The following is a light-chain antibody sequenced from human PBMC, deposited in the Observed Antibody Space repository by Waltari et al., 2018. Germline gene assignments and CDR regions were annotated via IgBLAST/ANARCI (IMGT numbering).Light chain of an antibody. J-gene: IGKJ2*01. CDR3: QQYGGSPNT. CDR1: QSVASPY. Sequence: EIVLTQSPDTLSFSPGERATLSCRASQSVASPYLAWYQQKPGQSPRLLIYGSSSRATGIPDRFSGSGSGTDFTLTITRLEPEDFAVYYCQQYGGSPNTFGQGTKLEI. V-gene: IGKV3-20*01. CDR2: GSS.